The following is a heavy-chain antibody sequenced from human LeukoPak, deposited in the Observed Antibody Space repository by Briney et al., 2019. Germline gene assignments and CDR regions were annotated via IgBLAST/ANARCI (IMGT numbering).Heavy chain of an antibody. CDR1: GYTFTSYD. Sequence: ASVKVSCKASGYTFTSYDINWVRQATGQGLEWMGWMNPNSGNTGYAQKFQGRVTMTRNTSISTAYMELSSLRAEDTALYYCAKDIRSIGAFDIWGQGTMVTVSS. V-gene: IGHV1-8*01. D-gene: IGHD3-3*02. CDR2: MNPNSGNT. J-gene: IGHJ3*02. CDR3: AKDIRSIGAFDI.